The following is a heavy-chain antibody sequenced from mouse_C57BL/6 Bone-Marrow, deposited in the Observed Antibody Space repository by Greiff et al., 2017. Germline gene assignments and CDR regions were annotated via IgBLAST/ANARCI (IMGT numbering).Heavy chain of an antibody. CDR3: APYYYGSSFAY. J-gene: IGHJ3*01. V-gene: IGHV5-17*01. CDR2: ISSGSSTI. D-gene: IGHD1-1*01. Sequence: DVHLVESGGGLVKPGGSLKLSCAASGFTFSDYGMHWVRQAPEKGLEWVAYISSGSSTIYYADTVKGRFTISRDNAKNTLFLQMTSLRSEDTAMYYCAPYYYGSSFAYWGQGTLVTVSA. CDR1: GFTFSDYG.